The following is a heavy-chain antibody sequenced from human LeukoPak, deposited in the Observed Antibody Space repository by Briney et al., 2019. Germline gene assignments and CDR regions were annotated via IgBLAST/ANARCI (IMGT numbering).Heavy chain of an antibody. Sequence: SETLSLTCAVSGGSISSGGYSWSWLRQPPGKGLEWIGYIYHSGSTYYNPSLKSRVTISVDRSKNQFSLKLSSVTAADTAVYYCARSKPKYYYDSSFDYWGQGTLVTVSS. CDR1: GGSISSGGYS. CDR3: ARSKPKYYYDSSFDY. D-gene: IGHD3-22*01. J-gene: IGHJ4*02. V-gene: IGHV4-30-2*01. CDR2: IYHSGST.